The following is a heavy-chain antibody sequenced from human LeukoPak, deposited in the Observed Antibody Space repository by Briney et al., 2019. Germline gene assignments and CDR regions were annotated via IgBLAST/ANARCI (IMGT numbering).Heavy chain of an antibody. V-gene: IGHV4-34*01. CDR2: INHSGST. J-gene: IGHJ5*02. D-gene: IGHD6-13*01. CDR3: ARELRAAAVRYGANWFDH. Sequence: SETLSHTCAVYGGSFSGYYWSWIRQPPGKGLEWIGEINHSGSTNYNPSLKSRVTISVDTSKNQFSLKLSSVTAADTAVYYCARELRAAAVRYGANWFDHWGQGTLVTVSS. CDR1: GGSFSGYY.